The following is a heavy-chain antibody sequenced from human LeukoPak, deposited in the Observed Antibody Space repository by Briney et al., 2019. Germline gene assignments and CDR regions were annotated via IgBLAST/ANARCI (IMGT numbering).Heavy chain of an antibody. D-gene: IGHD6-13*01. CDR2: INHSGST. CDR3: ARRRLGIPPPNWFDP. V-gene: IGHV4-34*01. CDR1: GGSFSGYY. Sequence: PSETLSLTCAVYGGSFSGYYWSWIRQPTGKGLEWIGEINHSGSTNYNPSLKSRVTISVDTSKNQFSLKLSSVTAADTAVYYCARRRLGIPPPNWFDPWGQGTLVTVSS. J-gene: IGHJ5*02.